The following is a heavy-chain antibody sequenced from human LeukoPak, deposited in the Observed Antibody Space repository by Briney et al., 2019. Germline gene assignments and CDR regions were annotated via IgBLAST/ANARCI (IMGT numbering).Heavy chain of an antibody. CDR3: ARGYDILTGYPLGDY. Sequence: GGSLRLSCAASGFTFSSYSMNWVHQAPGKGLEWVSSISSSSSYIYYADSVKGRFTISRDNAKNSLYLQMNSLRAEDTAVYYCARGYDILTGYPLGDYWGQGTLVTVSS. V-gene: IGHV3-21*01. J-gene: IGHJ4*02. D-gene: IGHD3-9*01. CDR1: GFTFSSYS. CDR2: ISSSSSYI.